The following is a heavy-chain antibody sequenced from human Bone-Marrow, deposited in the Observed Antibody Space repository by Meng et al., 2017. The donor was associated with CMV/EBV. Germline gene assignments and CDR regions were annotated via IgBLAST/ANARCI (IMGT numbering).Heavy chain of an antibody. D-gene: IGHD6-6*01. V-gene: IGHV1-69*05. J-gene: IGHJ4*02. CDR3: ARVPDSRAPEDDY. CDR1: GGTFSSYA. CDR2: LIPMFKKT. Sequence: CTASGGTFSSYAIHCVRQAPGHGLEWIGNLIPMFKKTNSAQKFQGRVTITTGESSGTAFMDLSSLTPDDTAIYFCARVPDSRAPEDDYWGQGTLVTVSS.